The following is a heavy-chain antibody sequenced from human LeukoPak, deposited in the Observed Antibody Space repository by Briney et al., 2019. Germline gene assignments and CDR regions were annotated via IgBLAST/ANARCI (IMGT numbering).Heavy chain of an antibody. V-gene: IGHV3-23*01. CDR1: GFTFSSYA. CDR3: AKRDGYAIDY. CDR2: ISGSGANT. J-gene: IGHJ4*02. Sequence: GGSLRLSCAASGFTFSSYAMSWVRQAPGKGLEWVSGISGSGANTYYADSVKGRFTTSRDNSKNTLYLQMNSLRAEDTAVYYCAKRDGYAIDYWGQGTLVTVSS. D-gene: IGHD5-24*01.